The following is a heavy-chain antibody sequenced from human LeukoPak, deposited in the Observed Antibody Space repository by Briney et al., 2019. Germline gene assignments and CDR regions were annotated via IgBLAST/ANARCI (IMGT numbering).Heavy chain of an antibody. CDR1: GGSISSYY. V-gene: IGHV4-59*01. J-gene: IGHJ3*02. D-gene: IGHD3-9*01. CDR2: IYYSGST. CDR3: ARVIRYYDILTGYYPDAFDI. Sequence: PSQTLSLTCTVSGGSISSYYWSWIRQPPGKGLEWIGYIYYSGSTNYNPSLKSRVTISVDTSKNQFSLKLSSVTAADTAVYYCARVIRYYDILTGYYPDAFDIWGQGTMVTVSS.